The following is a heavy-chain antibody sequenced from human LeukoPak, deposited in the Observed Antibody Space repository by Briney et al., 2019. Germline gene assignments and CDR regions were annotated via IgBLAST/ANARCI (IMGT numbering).Heavy chain of an antibody. J-gene: IGHJ4*02. V-gene: IGHV4-4*07. CDR1: NGSVSPYY. CDR3: ARGSRRSYFDY. Sequence: QTSETLSLTCTVSNGSVSPYYWSWIRQPAGQGLEWIGRIYITGSTTYSPSLKSRVTMSIDTSKNQFSLNLSSVTAADTAVYFCARGSRRSYFDYWGPGALVLVSS. CDR2: IYITGST.